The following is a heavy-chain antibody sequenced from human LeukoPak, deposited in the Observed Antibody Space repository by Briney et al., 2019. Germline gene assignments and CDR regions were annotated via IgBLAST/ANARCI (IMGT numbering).Heavy chain of an antibody. V-gene: IGHV1-18*01. CDR3: ARDGAAPTGYYFDY. CDR2: ISAYSGNT. J-gene: IGHJ4*02. Sequence: ASVKVSCKASGYTFTSYGISSVRQAPGQGLEWMGWISAYSGNTNYAQKLQGRVTMTTDTSTSTAYMELRSLRSDDTAVYYCARDGAAPTGYYFDYWGQGTLVTVSS. D-gene: IGHD6-6*01. CDR1: GYTFTSYG.